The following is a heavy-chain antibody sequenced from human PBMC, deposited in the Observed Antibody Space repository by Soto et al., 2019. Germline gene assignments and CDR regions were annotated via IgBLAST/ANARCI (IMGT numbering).Heavy chain of an antibody. Sequence: EVQLVESGGGLVQPGGSLRLSCAASGFTFNSYWMQWVRHAPGKGLEWVSGIDADEDSTTNYADSVKGRFTISRDNGKTTLYPQMNRLRADYTAVYYCVRDSHGDYWGQGTLVTVSS. J-gene: IGHJ4*02. CDR3: VRDSHGDY. CDR2: IDADEDSTT. V-gene: IGHV3-74*01. CDR1: GFTFNSYW.